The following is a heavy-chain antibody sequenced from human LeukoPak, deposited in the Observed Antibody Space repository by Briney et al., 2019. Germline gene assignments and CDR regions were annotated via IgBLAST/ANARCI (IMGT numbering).Heavy chain of an antibody. D-gene: IGHD6-13*01. V-gene: IGHV3-30*02. CDR3: AKDRGSSVYVEHLDY. J-gene: IGHJ4*02. Sequence: GGSLRLSCAASGFTFSTYGMHWVRQAPGKGLEWVSFLQFDGNNKNYADSVKGRFTISRDNSKSMLYLQMNDLRPENTALYYCAKDRGSSVYVEHLDYWGQGTLVTVSS. CDR1: GFTFSTYG. CDR2: LQFDGNNK.